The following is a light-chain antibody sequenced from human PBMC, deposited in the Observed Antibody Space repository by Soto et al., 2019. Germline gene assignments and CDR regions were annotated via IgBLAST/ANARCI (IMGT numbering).Light chain of an antibody. CDR2: STS. CDR1: TGAVTSGYY. Sequence: QAVVTQEPSLTLSPGGTVTLTCASSTGAVTSGYYPNWFQQKPGQAPRALIYSTSNKRSWTPARFSGSLLGGKAALTLSGVQPEDEAEYYCLLYYGGAQLVFGGGTKVTVL. J-gene: IGLJ2*01. CDR3: LLYYGGAQLV. V-gene: IGLV7-43*01.